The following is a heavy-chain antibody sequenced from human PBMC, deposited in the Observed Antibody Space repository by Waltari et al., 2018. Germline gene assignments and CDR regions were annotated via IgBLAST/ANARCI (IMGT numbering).Heavy chain of an antibody. J-gene: IGHJ4*02. V-gene: IGHV1-8*01. CDR2: LNPNSGNP. CDR1: GYTFTSYD. CDR3: ARVDPDSSGYYYVFDY. Sequence: QVQLVQSGAEVKKPGASVKVSCKASGYTFTSYDINWVRQATGQGLEWMGGLNPNSGNPGDGQKCQGRVTMTRNTSISTAYMELSSLRSEDTAVYYCARVDPDSSGYYYVFDYWGQGTLVTVSS. D-gene: IGHD3-22*01.